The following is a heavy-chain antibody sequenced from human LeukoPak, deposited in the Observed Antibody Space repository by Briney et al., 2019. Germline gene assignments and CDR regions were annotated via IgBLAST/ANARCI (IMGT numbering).Heavy chain of an antibody. Sequence: PSETLSLTCTVSGGSISNYYWSWIRQPPGKGLEWIGYIYYTGSTNYNPSLKSRVTISVDTSKNQFSLKLSSVTAADTAVYYCAGAMSWGQGTLVTVSS. CDR2: IYYTGST. V-gene: IGHV4-59*12. D-gene: IGHD2-2*01. CDR3: AGAMS. J-gene: IGHJ4*02. CDR1: GGSISNYY.